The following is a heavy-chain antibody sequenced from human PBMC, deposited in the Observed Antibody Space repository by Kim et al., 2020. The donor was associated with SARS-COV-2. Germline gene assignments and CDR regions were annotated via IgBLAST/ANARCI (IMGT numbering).Heavy chain of an antibody. Sequence: SETLSLTCTVSGGSISSSSYYWGWIRQPPGKGLEWIGSIYYCGSTYYNPSLKSRVTISVDTSKNQFSLKLSSLTAADTAVYFCARLRRVLLQIIPNYFY. V-gene: IGHV4-39*01. CDR1: GGSISSSSYY. CDR3: ARLRRVLLQIIPNYFY. J-gene: IGHJ4*01. CDR2: IYYCGST. D-gene: IGHD2-15*01.